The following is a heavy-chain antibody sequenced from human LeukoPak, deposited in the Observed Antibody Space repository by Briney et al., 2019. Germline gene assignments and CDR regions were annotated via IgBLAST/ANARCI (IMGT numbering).Heavy chain of an antibody. CDR2: INANSGGT. J-gene: IGHJ4*02. D-gene: IGHD2-15*01. CDR3: AGEYCSGAWCSAGFDS. V-gene: IGHV1-2*02. CDR1: GYTFTDYY. Sequence: GASVKVSCKASGYTFTDYYMHWVRQAPGQGPEWMGWINANSGGTKSAQKFQGRVTMTRDTSISTAYMELSSLTSDDTARYYCAGEYCSGAWCSAGFDSWGQGTLVTVSS.